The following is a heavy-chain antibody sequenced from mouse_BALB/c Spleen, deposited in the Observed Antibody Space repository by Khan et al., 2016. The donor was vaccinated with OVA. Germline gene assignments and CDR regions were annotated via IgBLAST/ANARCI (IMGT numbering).Heavy chain of an antibody. V-gene: IGHV1S81*02. J-gene: IGHJ3*01. Sequence: QIQLVQSGAELVKPGASVRLSCTASGYTFTSYYLYWVKQRPGQGLEWIGDIKPSSGGTNLNEKFKSKATLTVDKSSSTAYIQLNSLTSEDSAVYYCARSGYGSFAYWGQGTIVTVSA. D-gene: IGHD2-2*01. CDR2: IKPSSGGT. CDR3: ARSGYGSFAY. CDR1: GYTFTSYY.